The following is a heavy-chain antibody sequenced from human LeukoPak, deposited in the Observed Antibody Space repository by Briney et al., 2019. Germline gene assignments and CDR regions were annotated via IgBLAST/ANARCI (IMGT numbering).Heavy chain of an antibody. CDR2: INHSGST. CDR1: GGSITSGSYY. J-gene: IGHJ4*02. Sequence: SETLSLTCTVSGGSITSGSYYWSWIRQPPGKGLEWIGEINHSGSTNYNPSLKSRVTISVDTSRNQFSLKLSSVTAADTAVYYCARGPPGRLGYYGSGSYYNVFDYWGQGTLVTVSS. V-gene: IGHV4-39*07. CDR3: ARGPPGRLGYYGSGSYYNVFDY. D-gene: IGHD3-10*01.